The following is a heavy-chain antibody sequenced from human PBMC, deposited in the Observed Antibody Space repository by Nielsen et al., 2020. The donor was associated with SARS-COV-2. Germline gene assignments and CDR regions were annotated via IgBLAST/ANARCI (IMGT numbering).Heavy chain of an antibody. D-gene: IGHD1-26*01. J-gene: IGHJ5*02. V-gene: IGHV3-9*01. CDR2: ISWNSGSI. CDR1: GFSLSGYW. Sequence: GGSLRLSCAASGFSLSGYWMHWVRQAPGKGLEWVSGISWNSGSIGYADSVKGRFTISRDNAKNSLYLQMNSLRAEDTALYYCAKGGSGSYYDWFDPWGQGTLVTVSS. CDR3: AKGGSGSYYDWFDP.